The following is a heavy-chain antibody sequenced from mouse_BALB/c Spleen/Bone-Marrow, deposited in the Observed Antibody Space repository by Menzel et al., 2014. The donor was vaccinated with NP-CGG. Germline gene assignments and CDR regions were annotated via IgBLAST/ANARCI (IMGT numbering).Heavy chain of an antibody. CDR1: GVSLTSYG. Sequence: QVQLQQSGPGLVAPSQSLSITCTVSGVSLTSYGIHWVRQPPGKGLEWLVVIWSDGSTTYNSSLKSRLNIRKDNSKSQVFLIVSSLQTDDTAMYYCARTGTYYAMDYWGQGTSVTVSS. J-gene: IGHJ4*01. D-gene: IGHD4-1*01. CDR3: ARTGTYYAMDY. CDR2: IWSDGST. V-gene: IGHV2-6*02.